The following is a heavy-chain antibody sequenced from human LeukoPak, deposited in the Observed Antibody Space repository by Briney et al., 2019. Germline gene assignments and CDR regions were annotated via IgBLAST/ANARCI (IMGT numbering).Heavy chain of an antibody. J-gene: IGHJ3*02. V-gene: IGHV4-39*01. Sequence: SETLSLTCTVSGGSISSSNYYWGWFRQPPGKGLEWIGSIYYSGSTYYTPSLKSRATISVDTSKNQFSLKLSSVTAADTAVYYCARPDSGAYVARAFDIWGQGTLVSVSS. D-gene: IGHD1-26*01. CDR2: IYYSGST. CDR3: ARPDSGAYVARAFDI. CDR1: GGSISSSNYY.